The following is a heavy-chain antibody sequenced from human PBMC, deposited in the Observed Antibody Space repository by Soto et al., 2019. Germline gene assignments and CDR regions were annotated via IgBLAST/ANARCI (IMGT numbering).Heavy chain of an antibody. D-gene: IGHD6-19*01. Sequence: SETLSLTCAVYGGSFSGYYWSWIRQPPGKGLEWIGEINHSGSTNYNPSLKSRVTISVDTSKNQFSLKLSSVTAADAAVYYCARVESSGWYRGGFYYYYGMDVWGQGTTVTVSS. CDR2: INHSGST. V-gene: IGHV4-34*01. CDR1: GGSFSGYY. J-gene: IGHJ6*02. CDR3: ARVESSGWYRGGFYYYYGMDV.